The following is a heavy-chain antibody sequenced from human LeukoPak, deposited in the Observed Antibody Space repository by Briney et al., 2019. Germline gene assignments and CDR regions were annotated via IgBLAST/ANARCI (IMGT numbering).Heavy chain of an antibody. CDR2: IYYSGST. CDR3: ARDGAAAFDY. D-gene: IGHD3-16*01. CDR1: GGSISSSSYY. Sequence: SETLSLTCTVSGGSISSSSYYWGWIRQPPGKGLEWIGSIYYSGSTYYNPSLKSRVTISVDTSKNQFSLKLSSVTAADTAVYYCARDGAAAFDYWGQGTLVTVSS. J-gene: IGHJ4*02. V-gene: IGHV4-39*07.